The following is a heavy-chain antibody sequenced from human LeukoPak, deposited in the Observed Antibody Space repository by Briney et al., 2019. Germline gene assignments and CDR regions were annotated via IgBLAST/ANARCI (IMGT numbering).Heavy chain of an antibody. D-gene: IGHD3-22*01. V-gene: IGHV1-69*13. CDR2: IIPIFGTA. J-gene: IGHJ3*02. Sequence: SVKVSCKASGGTFSSYANSWVRQAPGQGLEWMGGIIPIFGTANYAQKFQGRVTITADESTSTAYMELSSLRSEDTAVYYCARGETIYYYDLQEAFDIWGQGTMVTVSS. CDR3: ARGETIYYYDLQEAFDI. CDR1: GGTFSSYA.